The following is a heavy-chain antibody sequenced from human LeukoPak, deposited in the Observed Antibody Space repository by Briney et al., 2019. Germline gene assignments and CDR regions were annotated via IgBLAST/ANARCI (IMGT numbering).Heavy chain of an antibody. Sequence: ASVKVSCKASGYTFTSYGISWVRQAPGQGLEWMGWISAYNGNTNYAQKLQGRVTMTTDTSTSTAYVELRSLRSDDTAVYYCARRGTVPWSPVDYWGQGTLVTVSS. D-gene: IGHD4-17*01. J-gene: IGHJ4*02. CDR1: GYTFTSYG. CDR2: ISAYNGNT. V-gene: IGHV1-18*01. CDR3: ARRGTVPWSPVDY.